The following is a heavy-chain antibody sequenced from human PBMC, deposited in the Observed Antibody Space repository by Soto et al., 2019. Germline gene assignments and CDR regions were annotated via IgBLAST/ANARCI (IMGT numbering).Heavy chain of an antibody. CDR1: GFTFNKYA. J-gene: IGHJ4*01. CDR2: ISGSSSTT. D-gene: IGHD4-17*01. CDR3: APTRYDYGDDAVGY. Sequence: EVQLLEYGGGLGQRGESLRLSCVASGFTFNKYAMTWVRQAPGKGLGWVSSISGSSSTTYYADSVKGWFTISRDNSKNTVYLHMNTLSTEDTAVYYCAPTRYDYGDDAVGYWGQGTLVTVSS. V-gene: IGHV3-23*01.